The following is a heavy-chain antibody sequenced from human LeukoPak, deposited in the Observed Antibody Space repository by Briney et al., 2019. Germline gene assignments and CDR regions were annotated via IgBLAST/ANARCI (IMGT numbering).Heavy chain of an antibody. D-gene: IGHD3-10*01. J-gene: IGHJ4*02. CDR2: INHSGST. CDR3: ARGGGTMVRGARPRYYFDY. Sequence: PSETLSLTCAVYGGSFSGYYWSWIRQPPGKGLEWIGEINHSGSTNYNPSLKSRVTISVDTSKNQFSLKLSSVTAADTAVYYCARGGGTMVRGARPRYYFDYWGQGTLVTVSS. CDR1: GGSFSGYY. V-gene: IGHV4-34*01.